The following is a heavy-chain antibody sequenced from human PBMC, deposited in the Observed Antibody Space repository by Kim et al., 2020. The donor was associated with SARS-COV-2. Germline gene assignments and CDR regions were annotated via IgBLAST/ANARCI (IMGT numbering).Heavy chain of an antibody. D-gene: IGHD6-19*01. V-gene: IGHV3-66*01. CDR2: IYSGGST. CDR1: GFTVSSNY. CDR3: SIGTAPSVWYWEDYYFDY. J-gene: IGHJ4*01. Sequence: GGSLRLSCAASGFTVSSNYMSWVRQAPGKGLEWVSVIYSGGSTYYADSVKGRFSISRDNSKNTLYLQMNSLIAEDKAVYYCSIGTAPSVWYWEDYYFDY.